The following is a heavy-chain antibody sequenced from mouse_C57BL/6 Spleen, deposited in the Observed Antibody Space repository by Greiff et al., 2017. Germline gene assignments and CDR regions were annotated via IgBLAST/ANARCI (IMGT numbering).Heavy chain of an antibody. CDR2: IYPGDGDT. CDR1: GYAFSSYW. V-gene: IGHV1-80*01. J-gene: IGHJ3*01. D-gene: IGHD1-1*01. CDR3: ARGDYYGSSFAY. Sequence: QVQLQQSGAELMKPGASVKISCKASGYAFSSYWMNWVKQRPGKGLEWIGQIYPGDGDTNYNGKFKGKATLTADKSSSTAYMQLSSLTSEDSAVYFCARGDYYGSSFAYWGQGTLVTVSA.